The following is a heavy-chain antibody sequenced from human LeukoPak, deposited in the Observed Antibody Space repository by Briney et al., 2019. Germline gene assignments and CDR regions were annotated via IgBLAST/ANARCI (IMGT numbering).Heavy chain of an antibody. Sequence: GGSLRLSCVVSGVKFDEHGMTWVRQAPGKGLEWVAGISWNGGSRGYADSVKGRFTISRDNAKNSLYLQMNSVRAEDTAVYYCARASTYCSSTSCYGWDYYYYYMDVWGKGTTVTVSS. D-gene: IGHD2-2*01. CDR2: ISWNGGSR. CDR1: GVKFDEHG. CDR3: ARASTYCSSTSCYGWDYYYYYMDV. V-gene: IGHV3-20*04. J-gene: IGHJ6*03.